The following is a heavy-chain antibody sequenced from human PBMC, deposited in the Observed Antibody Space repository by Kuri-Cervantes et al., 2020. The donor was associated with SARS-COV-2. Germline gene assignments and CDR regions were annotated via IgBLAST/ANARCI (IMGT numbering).Heavy chain of an antibody. V-gene: IGHV4-59*12. Sequence: SETLSLTCTVSGGSISSYYWSRIRQPPGKGLEWIGYIYYSGSTNYNPSLKSRVTISVDTSKNQFSLKLSSVTAADTAVYYCARGRSPGYWGQGTLVTVSS. J-gene: IGHJ4*02. CDR1: GGSISSYY. CDR3: ARGRSPGY. CDR2: IYYSGST.